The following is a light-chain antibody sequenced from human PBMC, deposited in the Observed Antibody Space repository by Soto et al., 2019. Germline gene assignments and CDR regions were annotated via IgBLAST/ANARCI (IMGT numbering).Light chain of an antibody. V-gene: IGLV2-14*01. Sequence: QSALTQPASVSVSPGQSITISCTGSSSDVGGYSYVSWYQQHPGKAPKLMIYEVSNRPSGVSNRFSGSKSGNTASLTISGLQTEDEADYYCSSHTSSSSWVFGGGTKLTVL. CDR3: SSHTSSSSWV. J-gene: IGLJ3*02. CDR2: EVS. CDR1: SSDVGGYSY.